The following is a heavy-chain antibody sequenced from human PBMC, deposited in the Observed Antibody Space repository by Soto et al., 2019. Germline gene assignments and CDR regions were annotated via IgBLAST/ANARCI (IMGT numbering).Heavy chain of an antibody. CDR2: IIPIFGTA. J-gene: IGHJ5*02. V-gene: IGHV1-69*13. CDR1: GGTFSSYA. D-gene: IGHD3-9*01. CDR3: ARGPPLNYDILTGYQGYWFDP. Sequence: SVKVSCKASGGTFSSYAISWARQAPGQGLEWMGGIIPIFGTANYAQKFQGRVTITADESTSTAYMELSSLRSEDTAVYYCARGPPLNYDILTGYQGYWFDPWGQGTLVTVPQ.